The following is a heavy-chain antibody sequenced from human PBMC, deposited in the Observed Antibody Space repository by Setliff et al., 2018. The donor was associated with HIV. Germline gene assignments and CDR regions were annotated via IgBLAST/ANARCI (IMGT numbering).Heavy chain of an antibody. CDR2: ISHSGST. V-gene: IGHV4-4*02. CDR1: LVSFVTDHR. CDR3: ARDYYDDTYYSPGIYYLYYMEV. D-gene: IGHD3-10*01. Sequence: SETLSLTCGHCLVSFVTDHRWSWFRQCPGKGLEWIGEISHSGSTNYNPSLRSRVTMSVDKSNNQFSLKLSSVTAADTAVYYCARDYYDDTYYSPGIYYLYYMEVRCKATTVTVSS. J-gene: IGHJ6*03.